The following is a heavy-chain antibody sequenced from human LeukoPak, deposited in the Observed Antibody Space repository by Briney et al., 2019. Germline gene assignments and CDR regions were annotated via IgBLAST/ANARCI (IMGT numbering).Heavy chain of an antibody. Sequence: PSQTLSLTCTVSGGSISSGDYYWSWIRQPPGKGLKWIGYIYYSGSTYYNPSLKSRVTISVDTSKDQFSLKLSSVTAADTAVYYCARVSRFSGPYRDGYPYFDYWGQGTLVTVSS. CDR2: IYYSGST. V-gene: IGHV4-30-4*01. D-gene: IGHD5-24*01. J-gene: IGHJ4*02. CDR3: ARVSRFSGPYRDGYPYFDY. CDR1: GGSISSGDYY.